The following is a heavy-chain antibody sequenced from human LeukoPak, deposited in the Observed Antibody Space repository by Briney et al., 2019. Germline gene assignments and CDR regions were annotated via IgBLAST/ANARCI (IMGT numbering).Heavy chain of an antibody. CDR1: GFTFSSYS. CDR2: ISSSSSYI. Sequence: GGSLRLSCAASGFTFSSYSMNWVRQAPGKGLEWVSSISSSSSYIYYADSVKGRFTISRDNAKNSLYLQMNSLRAEDMAVYYCARGGDSYAQTYYYGMDVWGQGTTVTVSS. V-gene: IGHV3-21*01. J-gene: IGHJ6*02. CDR3: ARGGDSYAQTYYYGMDV. D-gene: IGHD5-18*01.